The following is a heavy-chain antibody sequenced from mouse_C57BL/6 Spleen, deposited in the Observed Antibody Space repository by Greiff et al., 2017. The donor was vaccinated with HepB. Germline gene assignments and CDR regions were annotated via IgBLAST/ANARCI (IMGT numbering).Heavy chain of an antibody. Sequence: QVQLQQSGAELARPGASVKLSCKASGYTFTSYGISWVKQRTGQGLEWIGEIYPRSGNTYYNEKFKGKATLTADKSSSTAYLLHRSLTSEDSAVYFYAGCWDGLFFADWGQGTLVTVSA. CDR2: IYPRSGNT. D-gene: IGHD4-1*01. CDR3: AGCWDGLFFAD. J-gene: IGHJ3*01. CDR1: GYTFTSYG. V-gene: IGHV1-81*01.